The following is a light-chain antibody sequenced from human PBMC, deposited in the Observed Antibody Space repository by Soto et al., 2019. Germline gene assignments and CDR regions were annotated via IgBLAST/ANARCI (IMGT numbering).Light chain of an antibody. V-gene: IGKV2-30*01. CDR1: HSLVYADGNTY. Sequence: VVMTQSPLSLPVTLGQPASISCSSTHSLVYADGNTYLQWFQQRPGQSPRRLIYKNSNRDSGVPDRFSGSGSGTDFTLQISRVEAEDVGVYYCMQGTHWPLTFGQGTRLEIK. CDR3: MQGTHWPLT. CDR2: KNS. J-gene: IGKJ5*01.